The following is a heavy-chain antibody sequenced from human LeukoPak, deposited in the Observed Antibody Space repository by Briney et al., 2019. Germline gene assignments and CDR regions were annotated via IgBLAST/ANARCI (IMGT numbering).Heavy chain of an antibody. CDR1: GFTFSSYA. J-gene: IGHJ4*02. CDR3: ARSPSYYFDY. V-gene: IGHV3-30-3*01. Sequence: PGGSLRLSCAASGFTFSSYAMHWVRQTPGKGLEWVAVISYDGSNKYYADSVKGRFTISRDNSKNTLYLQMNSLRAEDTAVYYCARSPSYYFDYWGQGTLATVSS. CDR2: ISYDGSNK.